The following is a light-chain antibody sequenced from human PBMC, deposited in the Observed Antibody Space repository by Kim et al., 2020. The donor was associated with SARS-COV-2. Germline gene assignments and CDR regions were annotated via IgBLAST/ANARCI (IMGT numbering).Light chain of an antibody. CDR1: SLRSYY. Sequence: SSELTQDPAVSVALGQTVRITCQGDSLRSYYASWYQQKPGQAPVLVIYGKNNRPSGIPDRFSGSSSGNTASLTITGAQAEDEADYYCNSRDSSGNHLRVFGTGTKVTV. CDR3: NSRDSSGNHLRV. V-gene: IGLV3-19*01. J-gene: IGLJ1*01. CDR2: GKN.